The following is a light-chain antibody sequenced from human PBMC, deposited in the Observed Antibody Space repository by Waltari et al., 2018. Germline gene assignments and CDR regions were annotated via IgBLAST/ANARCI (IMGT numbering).Light chain of an antibody. CDR3: SSYTTGSTRYV. Sequence: QSALTQPASVSGSPGQSITISCTGTSSDIGAYNFVSWYQKHPGKAPKVMIYDVNNRPSGVTSRFSVAKSGNSASLTISRLQAEDEADYYCSSYTTGSTRYVFGSGTKVTVL. CDR2: DVN. V-gene: IGLV2-14*03. J-gene: IGLJ1*01. CDR1: SSDIGAYNF.